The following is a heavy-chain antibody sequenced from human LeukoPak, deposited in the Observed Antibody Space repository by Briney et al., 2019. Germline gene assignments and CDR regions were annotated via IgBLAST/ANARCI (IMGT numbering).Heavy chain of an antibody. Sequence: GGSLRLSCAASGFTFSSYAMSWVRQAPGKGLEWVSSITGSGDSMYYADSVKGRFTISRDNSKNTLYLQMNSLRAEDTAVYYCAKDFERYGSGWYFDYWGQGTLVTVSS. CDR3: AKDFERYGSGWYFDY. CDR1: GFTFSSYA. CDR2: ITGSGDSM. J-gene: IGHJ4*02. V-gene: IGHV3-23*01. D-gene: IGHD6-19*01.